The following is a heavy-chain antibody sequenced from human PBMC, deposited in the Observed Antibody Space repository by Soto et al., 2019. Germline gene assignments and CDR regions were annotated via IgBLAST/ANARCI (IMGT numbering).Heavy chain of an antibody. D-gene: IGHD4-17*01. CDR1: GYTLTELS. J-gene: IGHJ4*02. CDR2: FDPEDGET. Sequence: ASVKVSCTVSGYTLTELSMHWVRQAPGKGLEWMGGFDPEDGETIYAQKFQGRVTMTEDTSTDTAYMELSSLRSEDTAVYYCATDLTTTVTTIYWGQGTLVTVSS. V-gene: IGHV1-24*01. CDR3: ATDLTTTVTTIY.